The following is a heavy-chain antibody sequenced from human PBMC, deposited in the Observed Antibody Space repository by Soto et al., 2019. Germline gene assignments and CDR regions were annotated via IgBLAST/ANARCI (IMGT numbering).Heavy chain of an antibody. CDR3: ARDRCSGASCYSYDY. CDR2: ILYDGSIK. Sequence: QVQLVESGGGVVQPGRSLRLSCAASGFTFSSYNMHWGRQAPGKGLVWVAIILYDGSIKYYADSVKGRFTISRDNSRNTLYLRMNSLRAEDTAMYYCARDRCSGASCYSYDYWGQGTLVTVSS. J-gene: IGHJ4*02. V-gene: IGHV3-30-3*01. D-gene: IGHD2-15*01. CDR1: GFTFSSYN.